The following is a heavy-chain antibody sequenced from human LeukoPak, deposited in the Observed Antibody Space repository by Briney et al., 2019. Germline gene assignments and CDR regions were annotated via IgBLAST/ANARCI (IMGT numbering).Heavy chain of an antibody. D-gene: IGHD1-26*01. CDR3: AKGPRRATTPYSDY. J-gene: IGHJ4*02. Sequence: ASVKVSCKASGYTFTGHYIHWVRQAPGQGLEWMGWINPHSGGTIYAQKFQGRVTMTRDTSIRTAYMELSRLRSDDTAVYYCAKGPRRATTPYSDYWGQGTLVTVSS. V-gene: IGHV1-2*02. CDR2: INPHSGGT. CDR1: GYTFTGHY.